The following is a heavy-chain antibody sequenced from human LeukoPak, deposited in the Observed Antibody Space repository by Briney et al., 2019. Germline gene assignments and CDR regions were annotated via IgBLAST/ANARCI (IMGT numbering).Heavy chain of an antibody. CDR2: ISYDGSNK. CDR3: ASMLVGAQEVDYYYYHGMDV. J-gene: IGHJ6*02. V-gene: IGHV3-30-3*01. Sequence: VRSLRLSCAASGFTLSTYTTHWVRQAPGKGLEWVAVISYDGSNKYYADSVKGRFTISRDNSKNTLYLQMNRLRAEDTAVYYCASMLVGAQEVDYYYYHGMDVWGQGTRVSVSS. D-gene: IGHD1-26*01. CDR1: GFTLSTYT.